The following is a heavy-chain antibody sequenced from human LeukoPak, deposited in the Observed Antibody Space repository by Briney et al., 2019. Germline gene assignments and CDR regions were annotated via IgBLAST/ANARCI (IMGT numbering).Heavy chain of an antibody. V-gene: IGHV3-23*01. Sequence: GGSLRLSCAASGFTFSSYAMSWVRQAPGKGLEWVSAISGSGGSTYYADSVKGRFTISRDNSKNTLYLQMNSLRAEDTAVYYCARAYYDSSGYPNWFDPWGQGTLVTVSS. J-gene: IGHJ5*02. CDR2: ISGSGGST. CDR3: ARAYYDSSGYPNWFDP. D-gene: IGHD3-22*01. CDR1: GFTFSSYA.